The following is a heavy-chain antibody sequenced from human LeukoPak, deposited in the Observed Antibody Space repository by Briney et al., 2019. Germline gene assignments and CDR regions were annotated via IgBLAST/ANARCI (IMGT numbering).Heavy chain of an antibody. V-gene: IGHV4-34*01. J-gene: IGHJ4*02. Sequence: PSETLSLTCAVYGGSFSGYYWSWIRQPPGRGLEWIGEINHSGSTNYNPSLKSRVTISVDTSKNQFSLKLSSVTAADTAVYYCARVRRGSYYGSSFDYWGQGTLVTVSS. D-gene: IGHD1-26*01. CDR2: INHSGST. CDR1: GGSFSGYY. CDR3: ARVRRGSYYGSSFDY.